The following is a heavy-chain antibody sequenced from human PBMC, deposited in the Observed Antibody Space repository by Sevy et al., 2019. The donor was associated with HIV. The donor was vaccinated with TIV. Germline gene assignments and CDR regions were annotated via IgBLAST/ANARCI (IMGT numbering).Heavy chain of an antibody. CDR3: ARAPEELVRYHFDY. J-gene: IGHJ4*02. CDR2: ISYDGSNK. Sequence: GGSLRLSCAASGFTFSSYAMHWVRQAPGKGLEWVAVISYDGSNKYYADSVKGRFTISRDNSKNTLYLQMNSLRAEDTAVYYCARAPEELVRYHFDYWGQGTLVTVSS. D-gene: IGHD6-13*01. V-gene: IGHV3-30-3*01. CDR1: GFTFSSYA.